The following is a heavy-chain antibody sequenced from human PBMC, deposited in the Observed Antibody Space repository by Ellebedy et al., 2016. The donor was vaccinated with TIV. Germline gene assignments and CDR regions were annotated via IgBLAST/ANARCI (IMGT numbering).Heavy chain of an antibody. CDR3: ARDLHFAFDY. CDR2: ISHDGSTK. V-gene: IGHV3-30-3*01. J-gene: IGHJ4*02. Sequence: GESLKISCAASEFPFSYYAMHWVRQAPGKRLEWVAVISHDGSTKYYADVVKGRFTISRDNARNSLYLQMNSLSAEDTAVYYCARDLHFAFDYWGRGTLVTVSS. CDR1: EFPFSYYA.